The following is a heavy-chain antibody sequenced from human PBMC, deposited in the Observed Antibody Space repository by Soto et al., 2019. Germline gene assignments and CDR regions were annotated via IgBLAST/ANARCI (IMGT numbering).Heavy chain of an antibody. CDR3: ARRYCTSGTCYIGY. CDR2: ISYDGTNK. D-gene: IGHD2-8*01. CDR1: GFTFSSYG. J-gene: IGHJ4*02. Sequence: GSLRLSCTASGFTFSSYGMHWVRQAPGKGLEWVAVISYDGTNKFYADSVKGRFAISRDSSKNTLYLQMNSLRAEDTAVYYCARRYCTSGTCYIGYWGQGTLVTVSS. V-gene: IGHV3-30*03.